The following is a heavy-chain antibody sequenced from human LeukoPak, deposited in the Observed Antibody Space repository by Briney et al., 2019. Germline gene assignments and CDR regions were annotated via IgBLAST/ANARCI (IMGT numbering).Heavy chain of an antibody. CDR1: GGSFSGYY. D-gene: IGHD6-19*01. Sequence: SETLSLTCAVYGGSFSGYYWSWIRQPPGKGLEWIGEINHSGSTNYNPSLKSRVTISVDTSKNQFSLKLSSVTAADTAVYYCARGLAVAGAYDNDYWGQRTLVTVSS. CDR3: ARGLAVAGAYDNDY. V-gene: IGHV4-34*01. J-gene: IGHJ4*02. CDR2: INHSGST.